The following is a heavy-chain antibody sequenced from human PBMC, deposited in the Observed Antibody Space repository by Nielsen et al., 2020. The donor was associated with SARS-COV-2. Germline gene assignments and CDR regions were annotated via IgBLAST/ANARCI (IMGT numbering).Heavy chain of an antibody. J-gene: IGHJ4*02. CDR2: ITGIGGGAT. D-gene: IGHD1-1*01. CDR1: GFTFSRHA. Sequence: GSLRLSCAASGFTFSRHAMTWVRQAPGKGLEWVSGITGIGGGATYYADSVKGRFTIFRDNSKNTLYLQMNSLRAEDTALYYCARIGVAGTIYYFDYWGQGTLVIVSS. V-gene: IGHV3-23*01. CDR3: ARIGVAGTIYYFDY.